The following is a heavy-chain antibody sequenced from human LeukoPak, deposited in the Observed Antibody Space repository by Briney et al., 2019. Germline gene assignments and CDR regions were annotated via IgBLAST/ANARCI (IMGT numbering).Heavy chain of an antibody. CDR3: AKDRTWGLDY. D-gene: IGHD7-27*01. J-gene: IGHJ4*02. CDR1: GFAFNTYG. Sequence: GGSLRLSCAASGFAFNTYGMSWVRQAPGRGLEWVSAISGSGGNTYYADSVKGRFTISRDNSKNTLYLQMNSLRAEDTALYYCAKDRTWGLDYWGQGTLVTVSS. V-gene: IGHV3-23*01. CDR2: ISGSGGNT.